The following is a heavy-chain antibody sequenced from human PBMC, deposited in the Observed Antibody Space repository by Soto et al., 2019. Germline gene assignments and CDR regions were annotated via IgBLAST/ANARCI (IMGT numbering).Heavy chain of an antibody. CDR2: ISTGGAYI. Sequence: EVQLVESGGGLVKAGGSLRLFCTASGFTFRNYKMNWVRQAPGKGLEWVSSISTGGAYIFYADSVKGRFTISRDNAQNLLFLQIDSPRAEDTAVYYCARDIASPGGDYFDSWGQGTLVTVSS. CDR1: GFTFRNYK. CDR3: ARDIASPGGDYFDS. D-gene: IGHD2-21*01. V-gene: IGHV3-21*06. J-gene: IGHJ4*02.